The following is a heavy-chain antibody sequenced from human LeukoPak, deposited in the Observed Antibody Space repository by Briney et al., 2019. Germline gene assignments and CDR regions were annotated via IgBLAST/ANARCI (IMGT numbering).Heavy chain of an antibody. V-gene: IGHV3-49*04. CDR3: ASHSGSLDSCD. CDR2: IRGRVYGELT. CDR1: GFTFGDHA. D-gene: IGHD1-26*01. J-gene: IGHJ6*03. Sequence: PGGSLRLSCAASGFTFGDHAMSWVRQAPGKGLEWVGYIRGRVYGELTEYAASVQGSFTISKDDYRTIAYLKMNSVKTEDTDVYYSASHSGSLDSCDWGNGVPVT.